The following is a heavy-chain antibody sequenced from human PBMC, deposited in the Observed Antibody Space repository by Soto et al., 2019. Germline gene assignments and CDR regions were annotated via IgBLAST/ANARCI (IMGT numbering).Heavy chain of an antibody. CDR1: GFTFSSYA. V-gene: IGHV3-23*01. Sequence: GGSLRLSCAASGFTFSSYAMSWVRQAPGKGLEWVSAISGSGGSTYYADSVKGRFTISRDNSKNTLYLQMNSLRAEDTAVYYCAKDQGSSRRRIANYFDYWGQGTLVTVSS. CDR3: AKDQGSSRRRIANYFDY. J-gene: IGHJ4*02. CDR2: ISGSGGST. D-gene: IGHD1-26*01.